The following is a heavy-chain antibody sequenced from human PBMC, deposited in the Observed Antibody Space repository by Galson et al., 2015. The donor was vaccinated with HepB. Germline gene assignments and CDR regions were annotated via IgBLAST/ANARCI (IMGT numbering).Heavy chain of an antibody. CDR3: TRLGDLSGYSSL. Sequence: SLRLSCAASGFTFSGSAMHWVRQASGRGLEWVGRIGSKANSYATAYAGSVKGRFTISRDDSKNTAYMQMNSLKTEDTAVYYCTRLGDLSGYSSLWGQGTLVTVSS. D-gene: IGHD6-13*01. CDR2: IGSKANSYAT. J-gene: IGHJ4*02. CDR1: GFTFSGSA. V-gene: IGHV3-73*01.